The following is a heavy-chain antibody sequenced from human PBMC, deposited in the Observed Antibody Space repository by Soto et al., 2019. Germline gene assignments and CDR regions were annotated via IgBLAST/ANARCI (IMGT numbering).Heavy chain of an antibody. J-gene: IGHJ3*02. V-gene: IGHV3-33*01. CDR3: ASHAGTDALDI. CDR2: IWSDGSNK. Sequence: PGGSLRLSWAASGFTFSSYGMHWVRPAPGKGLEWVAVIWSDGSNKYYADSVKGRFTISRDNSKNTLYLQMNSLRVEDTAVYYCASHAGTDALDIWGQGTMVTVSS. CDR1: GFTFSSYG.